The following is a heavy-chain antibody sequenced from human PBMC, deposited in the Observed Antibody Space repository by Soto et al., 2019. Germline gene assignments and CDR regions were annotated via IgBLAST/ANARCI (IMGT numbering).Heavy chain of an antibody. CDR3: ARSEIWFGELLSLGWFDP. J-gene: IGHJ5*02. Sequence: GGSLRLSCAASGFTFSSYAMSWVRQAPGKGLEWVSAISGSGGSTYYADSVKGRFTISRDNAKNSLYLQMNSLRDEDSAVYYCARSEIWFGELLSLGWFDPWGQGTLVT. CDR1: GFTFSSYA. D-gene: IGHD3-10*01. CDR2: ISGSGGST. V-gene: IGHV3-23*01.